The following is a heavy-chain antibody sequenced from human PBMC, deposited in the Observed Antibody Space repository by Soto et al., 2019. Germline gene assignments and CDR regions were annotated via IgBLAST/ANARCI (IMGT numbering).Heavy chain of an antibody. V-gene: IGHV4-39*01. Sequence: QLRLQESCPGLVKPSETLSLICTVSGGSIISSPDWWGWGRQPPGKGPEWIASIYRAGATYYNPSLNSRVTVFVDSSKNQFSLKLTSVTAADTAIYYCARLAGSSFFTYWGQGTRVTVSS. D-gene: IGHD6-6*01. CDR2: IYRAGAT. CDR1: GGSIISSPDW. J-gene: IGHJ4*02. CDR3: ARLAGSSFFTY.